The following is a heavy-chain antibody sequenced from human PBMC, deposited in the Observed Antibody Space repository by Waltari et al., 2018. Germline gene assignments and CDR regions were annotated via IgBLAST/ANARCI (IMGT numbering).Heavy chain of an antibody. CDR3: AREGGSGSYVNEEGFLVL. CDR1: GGSVSSGRSS. Sequence: QLQLRESGSGLVKPSQTLSPTCDVSGGSVSSGRSSWSWIRQPPGKALEWIGDISHTGSTSYDPSLSSRVPWSMDRSNNRFSLSLSSVTAADTAVYYCAREGGSGSYVNEEGFLVLWGQGTLITVSS. J-gene: IGHJ1*01. V-gene: IGHV4-30-2*01. CDR2: ISHTGST. D-gene: IGHD3-10*01.